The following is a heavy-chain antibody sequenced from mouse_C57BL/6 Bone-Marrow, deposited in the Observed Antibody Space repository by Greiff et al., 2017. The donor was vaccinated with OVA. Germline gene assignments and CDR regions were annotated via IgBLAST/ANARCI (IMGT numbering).Heavy chain of an antibody. CDR2: IDPSDSYT. CDR3: ARRSNYVKGAMDY. D-gene: IGHD2-5*01. Sequence: QVQLQQPGAELVKPGASVKLSCKASGYTFTSYWMQWVKQRPGQGLEWIGEIDPSDSYTNYNQKFKGKATLTVDTSSSTAYMQLSSLTSEDSAVYYCARRSNYVKGAMDYWGQGTSVTVSS. V-gene: IGHV1-50*01. CDR1: GYTFTSYW. J-gene: IGHJ4*01.